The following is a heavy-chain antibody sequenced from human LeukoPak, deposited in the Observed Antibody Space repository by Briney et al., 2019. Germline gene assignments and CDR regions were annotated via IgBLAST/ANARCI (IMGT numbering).Heavy chain of an antibody. D-gene: IGHD3-9*01. V-gene: IGHV1-18*01. J-gene: IGHJ4*02. CDR1: GYTFTSCG. CDR2: ISAYNGNT. Sequence: ASVKVSSRASGYTFTSCGISWVRQAPGQGLEWMGWISAYNGNTNYAQKLQGRVTMTTDTSTSTAYMELRSLRSDDTAVYYCERVDWGSALDYWGQGTLVTVSS. CDR3: ERVDWGSALDY.